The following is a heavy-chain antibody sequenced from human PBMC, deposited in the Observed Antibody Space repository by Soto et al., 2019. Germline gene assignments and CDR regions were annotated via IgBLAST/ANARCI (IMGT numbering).Heavy chain of an antibody. CDR3: TTLKGY. Sequence: GGSLRLSCAASGINFNSAWMNWVRQAPGKGLEWVGRIRSKADGGTTDYAAPVKGRFTISRDDSKDTLYLQMNSLITEDTAVYYCTTLKGYWGQGTLVTVSS. J-gene: IGHJ4*02. CDR2: IRSKADGGTT. CDR1: GINFNSAW. V-gene: IGHV3-15*07.